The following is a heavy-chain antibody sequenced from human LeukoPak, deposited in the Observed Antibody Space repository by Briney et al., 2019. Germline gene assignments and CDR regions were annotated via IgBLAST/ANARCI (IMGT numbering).Heavy chain of an antibody. CDR1: GFTLADYS. D-gene: IGHD1-1*01. J-gene: IGHJ4*02. CDR2: IRSKAYGGTA. V-gene: IGHV3-49*04. Sequence: GGSLRLSCTASGFTLADYSMSGVRQAPGKGLEWVGFIRSKAYGGTAEYAASVKGRFTISRDDSKSIAYLQMNSLKTEDTAVYYCTKGRGNYYSDYWGQGTLVTVSS. CDR3: TKGRGNYYSDY.